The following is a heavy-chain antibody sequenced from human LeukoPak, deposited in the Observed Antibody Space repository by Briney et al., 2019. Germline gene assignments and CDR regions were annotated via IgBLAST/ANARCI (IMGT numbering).Heavy chain of an antibody. CDR1: GYTFTSYD. Sequence: GASVKVSCKASGYTFTSYDINWVRQATGQGLEWMGWMNPNSGNTGYAQKFQGRVTMTRNTSISTAYMELSSLRSEDTAVYYCATAYCSGGSCGEWFDPWGQGTLVTVSS. V-gene: IGHV1-8*01. J-gene: IGHJ5*02. CDR3: ATAYCSGGSCGEWFDP. CDR2: MNPNSGNT. D-gene: IGHD2-15*01.